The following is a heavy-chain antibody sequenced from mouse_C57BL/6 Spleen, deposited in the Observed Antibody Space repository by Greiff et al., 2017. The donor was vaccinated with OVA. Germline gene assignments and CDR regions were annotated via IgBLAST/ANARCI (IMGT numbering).Heavy chain of an antibody. CDR1: GFTFSDYY. Sequence: EVKVVESEGGLVQPGSSMKLSCTASGFTFSDYYMAWVRQVPEKGLEWVANINYDGSSTYYLDSLKSRFIISRDNAKNILYLQMSSLKSEDTATYYCARDKRGYYAMDYWGQGTSVTVSS. CDR3: ARDKRGYYAMDY. CDR2: INYDGSST. J-gene: IGHJ4*01. V-gene: IGHV5-16*01.